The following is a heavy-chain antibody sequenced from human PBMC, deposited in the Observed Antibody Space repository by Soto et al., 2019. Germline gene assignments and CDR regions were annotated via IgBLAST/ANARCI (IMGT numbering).Heavy chain of an antibody. CDR1: GGSISSGGYY. V-gene: IGHV4-31*03. Sequence: SETLSLTCTVSGGSISSGGYYWSWIRQHPGKGLEWIGYIYYSGSTYYNPSLKSRVTISVDTSKNQFSLKLSSVTAADTAVYYCARDNWNYYYFDYWGQGTLVTVSS. J-gene: IGHJ4*02. D-gene: IGHD1-7*01. CDR2: IYYSGST. CDR3: ARDNWNYYYFDY.